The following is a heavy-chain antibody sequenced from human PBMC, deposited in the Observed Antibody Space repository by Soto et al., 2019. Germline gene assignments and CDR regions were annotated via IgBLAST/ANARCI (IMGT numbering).Heavy chain of an antibody. CDR3: AREVPYYYGSGSYFAFDI. D-gene: IGHD3-10*01. CDR2: IYSGGST. V-gene: IGHV3-53*04. Sequence: EVQLVESGGGLVQPGGSLRLSCAASGFTVSSNYMSWVRQAPGKGLEWVSVIYSGGSTYYADSVKGRFTISRHNSKNTLYLQMNSLRAEDTAVYYCAREVPYYYGSGSYFAFDIWGQGTMVTVSS. CDR1: GFTVSSNY. J-gene: IGHJ3*02.